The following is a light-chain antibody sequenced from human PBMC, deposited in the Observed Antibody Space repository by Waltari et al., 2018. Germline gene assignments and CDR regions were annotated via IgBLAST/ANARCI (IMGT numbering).Light chain of an antibody. CDR2: AAS. V-gene: IGKV1-39*01. CDR3: QPSYSTPRP. CDR1: QSISSY. J-gene: IGKJ2*01. Sequence: DIQMTQSPSSLSASVGDRVTITCRASQSISSYLNWYQQKPGKAPKLLIYAASSLQSGVPSRFSGSGSGTDFTLTISSLQPEDFATYYCQPSYSTPRPFGQGTKLDIK.